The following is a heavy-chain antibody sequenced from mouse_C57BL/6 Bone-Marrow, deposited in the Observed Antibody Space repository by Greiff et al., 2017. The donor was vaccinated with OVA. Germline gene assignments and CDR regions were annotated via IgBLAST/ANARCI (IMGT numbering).Heavy chain of an antibody. CDR2: ISNGGGST. D-gene: IGHD1-1*01. V-gene: IGHV5-12*01. J-gene: IGHJ4*01. Sequence: EVHLVESGGGLVQPGGSLKLSCAASGFTFSDYYMYWVRQTPEKRLEWVAYISNGGGSTYYPDTVKGRFTISRDNAKNTLYLQMSRLKSEDTAMYYCARRGGSSPYAMDYWGQGTSVTVSS. CDR3: ARRGGSSPYAMDY. CDR1: GFTFSDYY.